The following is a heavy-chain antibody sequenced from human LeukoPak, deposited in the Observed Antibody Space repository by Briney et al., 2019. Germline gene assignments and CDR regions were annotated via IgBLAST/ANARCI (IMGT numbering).Heavy chain of an antibody. CDR1: GFTFSSYW. CDR3: ARVRVVPAGYFDT. Sequence: GGSLRLSCAASGFTFSSYWMHWVRQAPGKGLVWVSRINSDGTSALYADSVRGRFTISRDNAKNTLYLQMNSLGDEDTAVYYCARVRVVPAGYFDTWGQGTLVTVSS. CDR2: INSDGTSA. D-gene: IGHD2-2*01. V-gene: IGHV3-74*01. J-gene: IGHJ4*02.